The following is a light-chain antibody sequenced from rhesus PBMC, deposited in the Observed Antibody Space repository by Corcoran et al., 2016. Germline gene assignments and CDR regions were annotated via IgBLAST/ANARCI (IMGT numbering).Light chain of an antibody. Sequence: DIQMTQSPSALSASVGDRVTISCRASQNSYSNLAWYQQKPGKAPKLLNYAASSLQTGIPSRFSGRGSGTDFTLTISSLQPEDSAAYYCQHYYGNPWTFGQGTKVEIK. CDR1: QNSYSN. J-gene: IGKJ1*01. CDR2: AAS. V-gene: IGKV1S12*01. CDR3: QHYYGNPWT.